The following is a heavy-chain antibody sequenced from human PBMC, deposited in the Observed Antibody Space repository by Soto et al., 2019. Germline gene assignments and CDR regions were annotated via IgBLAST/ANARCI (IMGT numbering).Heavy chain of an antibody. CDR1: GGTFSSYA. CDR3: ARDWGYCGGDCFPNWYFDL. CDR2: IIPIFGTA. Sequence: QVQLVQSGAEVKKPGSSVKVSCKASGGTFSSYAISWVRQAPGQGREWMGGIIPIFGTANYAQKFQGRVTIPADESTSTAYMELSSLRSEDTAVYYCARDWGYCGGDCFPNWYFDLWGRGTLVTVSS. D-gene: IGHD2-21*02. V-gene: IGHV1-69*12. J-gene: IGHJ2*01.